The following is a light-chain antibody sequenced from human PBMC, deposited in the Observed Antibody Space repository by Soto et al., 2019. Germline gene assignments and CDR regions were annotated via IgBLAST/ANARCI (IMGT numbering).Light chain of an antibody. CDR3: ETWYSNTHKV. Sequence: QPVLTQSSSASASLGSSVKLTCILSSGHNTYIIAWHQQQPGKAPRFLMTLDRSGSYNRGSGVPDRFSGSSSGADRYLTISNLQLHDEGDYYCETWYSNTHKVFGGGTKLTVL. J-gene: IGLJ3*02. CDR1: SGHNTYI. CDR2: LDRSGSY. V-gene: IGLV4-60*02.